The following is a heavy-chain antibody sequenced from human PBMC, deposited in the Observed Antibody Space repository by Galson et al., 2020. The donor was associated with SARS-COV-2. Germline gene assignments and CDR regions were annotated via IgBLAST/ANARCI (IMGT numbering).Heavy chain of an antibody. D-gene: IGHD4-17*01. CDR2: INNSGNT. CDR3: ARVSLLYDYVDESKGGSRFDY. Sequence: SETLSLTCAVYGCTFTSYYWSWIRQSTEKGLEWICEINNSGNTNYTPSLKSRVTISVDTSKNQFSLELNSVTAADTAVYYCARVSLLYDYVDESKGGSRFDYCGRGTLVTVPS. CDR1: GCTFTSYY. J-gene: IGHJ4*02. V-gene: IGHV4-34*01.